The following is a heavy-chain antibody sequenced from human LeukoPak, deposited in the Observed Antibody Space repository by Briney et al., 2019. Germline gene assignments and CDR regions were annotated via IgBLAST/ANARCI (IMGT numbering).Heavy chain of an antibody. CDR1: GFTFDNYA. CDR2: ISWNSGNK. D-gene: IGHD5-12*01. Sequence: GRSLRLSCAASGFTFDNYAMHWVRQAPGKGLEWVSGISWNSGNKGYADSVKGRFTISRDNAKNSLYLQMNSLRAEDTALYYCAKASLSGYDIYYFDYWGQGTLVTVSS. J-gene: IGHJ4*02. V-gene: IGHV3-9*01. CDR3: AKASLSGYDIYYFDY.